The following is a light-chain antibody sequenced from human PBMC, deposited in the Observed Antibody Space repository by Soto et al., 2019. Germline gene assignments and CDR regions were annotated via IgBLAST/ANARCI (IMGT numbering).Light chain of an antibody. Sequence: IVLTQSPGTLSLSPGETATLSCRASESLSPHSIAWYQQKPGQAPRLLIYGPYGRATGIPDRISGSGSGTDFSLPLSGLEPEDFAMYYCQQFQSSLRTFGQGNKVEV. J-gene: IGKJ1*01. V-gene: IGKV3-20*01. CDR3: QQFQSSLRT. CDR2: GPY. CDR1: ESLSPHS.